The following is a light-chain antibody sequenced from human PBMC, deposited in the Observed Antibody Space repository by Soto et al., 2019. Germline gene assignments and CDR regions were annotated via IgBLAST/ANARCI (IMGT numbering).Light chain of an antibody. Sequence: DIQMTQSPSTLSASVGDKVTITCRASQSISSWLAWYQQKPGKAPKLLIYKASTLESGVPSNFSGSGSGTEFTLSISSLQPADFAPYYCQQYNSYPWTFGQGTKVDVK. CDR1: QSISSW. CDR3: QQYNSYPWT. J-gene: IGKJ1*01. V-gene: IGKV1-5*03. CDR2: KAS.